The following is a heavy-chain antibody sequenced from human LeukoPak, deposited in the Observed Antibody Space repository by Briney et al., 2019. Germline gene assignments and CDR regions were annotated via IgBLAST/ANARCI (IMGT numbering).Heavy chain of an antibody. J-gene: IGHJ6*03. CDR3: ARLAGPSTYYYMDV. Sequence: GASVKVSCKASGYTFTGYYMHWVRQAPGQGLEWMGWINPNSGNTGYAQKFQGRVTITRNTSISTAYMELSSLRSEDTAVYYCARLAGPSTYYYMDVWGKGTTVTVSS. CDR2: INPNSGNT. V-gene: IGHV1-8*03. D-gene: IGHD3-3*02. CDR1: GYTFTGYY.